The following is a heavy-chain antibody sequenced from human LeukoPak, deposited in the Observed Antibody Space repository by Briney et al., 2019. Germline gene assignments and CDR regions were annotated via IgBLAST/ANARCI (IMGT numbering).Heavy chain of an antibody. Sequence: PSQTLSLTCTVSGPSISSGSYYWSWIRQPAGKGLEWVGRIYTSGSTNYNPSLKSRVTISVDTSNSKFSLKLSSVTAADTAVYYCARGDGYNTDYWGHGTPVTVSS. CDR2: IYTSGST. CDR3: ARGDGYNTDY. D-gene: IGHD5-24*01. J-gene: IGHJ4*01. CDR1: GPSISSGSYY. V-gene: IGHV4-61*02.